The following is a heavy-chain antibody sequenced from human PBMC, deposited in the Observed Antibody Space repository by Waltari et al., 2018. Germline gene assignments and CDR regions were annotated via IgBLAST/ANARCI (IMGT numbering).Heavy chain of an antibody. J-gene: IGHJ4*02. V-gene: IGHV4-39*01. CDR3: ARSFRDYDILTGYYRGGAHYFDY. Sequence: QLQLQESGPGLVKPSETLSLTCTVSGGSISSSSYYWGWIRQPPGKGLEWIGSIYYSGSTYYNPSLKSRGTISVDTSKNQFSLKLSSVTAADTAVYYCARSFRDYDILTGYYRGGAHYFDYWGQGTLVTVSS. D-gene: IGHD3-9*01. CDR1: GGSISSSSYY. CDR2: IYYSGST.